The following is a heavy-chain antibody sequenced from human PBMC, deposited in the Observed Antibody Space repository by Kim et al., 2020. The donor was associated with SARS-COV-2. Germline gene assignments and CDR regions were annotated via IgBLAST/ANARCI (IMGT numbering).Heavy chain of an antibody. CDR2: INRAGST. Sequence: SETLSLTCAIYGESFSDYYWSWIRQPPGKGLEWIGEINRAGSTNYNPSLKSRLSLSIDTSKIQFSLKLSSVTAADTAVYYCARERARGATSNSSPLDYWGKGILVTVPS. J-gene: IGHJ4*02. CDR1: GESFSDYY. V-gene: IGHV4-34*01. CDR3: ARERARGATSNSSPLDY. D-gene: IGHD6-6*01.